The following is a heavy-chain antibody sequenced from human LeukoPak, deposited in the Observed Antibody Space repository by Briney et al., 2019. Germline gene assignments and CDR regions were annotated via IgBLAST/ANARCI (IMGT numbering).Heavy chain of an antibody. Sequence: SETLSLTCTGSGGSISSYYWSWIRQPPGKGLEWIGYIYYSGSTNYNPSRKSRVTISVYTSKNQFSLKLSSVTAADTAVYYCARGPYDSSGYYSDYWGQGTLVTVSS. CDR2: IYYSGST. CDR3: ARGPYDSSGYYSDY. V-gene: IGHV4-59*01. D-gene: IGHD3-22*01. CDR1: GGSISSYY. J-gene: IGHJ4*02.